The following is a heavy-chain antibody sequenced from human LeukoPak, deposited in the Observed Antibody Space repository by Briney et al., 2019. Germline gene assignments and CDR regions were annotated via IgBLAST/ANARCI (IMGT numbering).Heavy chain of an antibody. Sequence: GSLRLSCAASGFTFSSYAMHWVRQAPGKGLEWVAVISYDGSNKYYADSVKGRFTISRDNSKNTLYLQMNSLRAEDTAVYYCARDSPDYDFWSGYYPDYWGQGTLVTVSS. CDR3: ARDSPDYDFWSGYYPDY. D-gene: IGHD3-3*01. CDR2: ISYDGSNK. CDR1: GFTFSSYA. J-gene: IGHJ4*02. V-gene: IGHV3-30-3*01.